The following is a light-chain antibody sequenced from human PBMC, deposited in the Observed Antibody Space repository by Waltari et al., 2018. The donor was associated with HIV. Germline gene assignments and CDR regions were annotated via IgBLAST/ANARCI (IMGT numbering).Light chain of an antibody. J-gene: IGKJ1*01. CDR2: GAS. CDR3: QHYNKWPWT. Sequence: EVVLTQSPGTLSLSPGERATLSCRASQSVSSRHLAWYQQKPGQAPRLLIYGASTRATGIPARFSGSGSGTEFTLTISSLQSEDFAVYYCQHYNKWPWTFGQGTKVEIK. V-gene: IGKV3-15*01. CDR1: QSVSSRH.